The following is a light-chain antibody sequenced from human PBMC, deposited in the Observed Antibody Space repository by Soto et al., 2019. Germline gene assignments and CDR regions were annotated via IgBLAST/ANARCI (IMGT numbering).Light chain of an antibody. CDR2: LNSDGSH. V-gene: IGLV4-69*01. CDR3: QTWGTGAWV. J-gene: IGLJ3*02. Sequence: QLVLTQSPSASASLGASVKLTCTLSSGHSSYAIAWYQQQPEKGPRYLMNLNSDGSHSKGDGIPDRFSGSSSGAEHYLTISSLQYEDEADYYCQTWGTGAWVFGGGTKVTVL. CDR1: SGHSSYA.